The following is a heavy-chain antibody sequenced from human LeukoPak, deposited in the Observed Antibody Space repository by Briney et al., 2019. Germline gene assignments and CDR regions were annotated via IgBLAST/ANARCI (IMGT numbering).Heavy chain of an antibody. Sequence: GGTLRLSCAASGFTFSSYEMNWVRQAPGKGLEWVSYISSSGSTMYYADSVKGRFTISRDNAKNSLYLQMNSLRAEDTAVYYCAELGITMIGGVWGKGTTVTISS. D-gene: IGHD3-10*02. V-gene: IGHV3-48*03. CDR2: ISSSGSTM. CDR1: GFTFSSYE. J-gene: IGHJ6*04. CDR3: AELGITMIGGV.